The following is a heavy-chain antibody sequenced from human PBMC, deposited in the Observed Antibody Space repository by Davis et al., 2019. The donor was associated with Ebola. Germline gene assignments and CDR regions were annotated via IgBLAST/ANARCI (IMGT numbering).Heavy chain of an antibody. J-gene: IGHJ4*02. Sequence: PGGSLRLSCKGSGYSFSNYWIAWVRQMPGKGLEWMGIIYPGDSDTRYSPSFQGQVTISADKSTSTAYLQWSSLRASDTAMYYCARVPVAGLLDYWGQGTLVTVSS. V-gene: IGHV5-51*01. CDR1: GYSFSNYW. CDR3: ARVPVAGLLDY. D-gene: IGHD6-19*01. CDR2: IYPGDSDT.